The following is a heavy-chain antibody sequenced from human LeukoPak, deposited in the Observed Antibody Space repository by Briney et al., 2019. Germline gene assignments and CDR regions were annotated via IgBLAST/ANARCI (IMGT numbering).Heavy chain of an antibody. Sequence: PSETLSLTCTVSGDSISSYYWSWIRQPPGKGLEWMGYIYYSGSTNYNPSLKSRVTISLDTSKNQISLKLSSVTAADTAVYYCARGLDPTSYYFDYWGQGTLVTVSS. CDR1: GDSISSYY. CDR3: ARGLDPTSYYFDY. CDR2: IYYSGST. V-gene: IGHV4-59*01. D-gene: IGHD6-6*01. J-gene: IGHJ4*02.